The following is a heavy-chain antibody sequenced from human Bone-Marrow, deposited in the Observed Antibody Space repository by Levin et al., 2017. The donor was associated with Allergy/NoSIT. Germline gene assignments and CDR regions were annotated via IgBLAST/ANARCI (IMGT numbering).Heavy chain of an antibody. CDR3: ARVGDVSEFYYAVDV. J-gene: IGHJ6*02. CDR1: GGSVTTTNW. V-gene: IGHV4-4*02. D-gene: IGHD2/OR15-2a*01. Sequence: SQTLSLTCVVSGGSVTTTNWWSWVRHSPGKGLEWIGQVYHRGSTNYNPSLRGRVTISLDKSRNQFSLKLTSVTATDTATYYCARVGDVSEFYYAVDVWGPGAPVTVSS. CDR2: VYHRGST.